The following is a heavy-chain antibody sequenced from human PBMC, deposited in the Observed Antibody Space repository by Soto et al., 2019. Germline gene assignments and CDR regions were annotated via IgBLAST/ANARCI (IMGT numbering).Heavy chain of an antibody. Sequence: EVLLLESGGGLVQPGGSLRLSCAASGFTFSNYDMGWVRQAPGKGLGLVSFISGSGSGPYYADSVKGLFTISRDNAENTLYLQMNSLRVEDTAVYYCAKLQSWRALDYWGQGTLVIVSS. V-gene: IGHV3-23*01. D-gene: IGHD6-13*01. CDR1: GFTFSNYD. CDR3: AKLQSWRALDY. CDR2: ISGSGSGP. J-gene: IGHJ4*02.